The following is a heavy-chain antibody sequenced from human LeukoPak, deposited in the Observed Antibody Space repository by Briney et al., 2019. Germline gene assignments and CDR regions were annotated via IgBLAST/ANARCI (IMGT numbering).Heavy chain of an antibody. Sequence: ASVKVSCKASGYTFTSYDINWVRQATGQGLEWMGWMNPNSGNTGYAQKFQGRVTITRNTSISTAYMELSSLRSDDTALYYCVSDRRDYSGSCLDSWGQGTLVTVSS. V-gene: IGHV1-8*03. CDR1: GYTFTSYD. J-gene: IGHJ5*01. CDR2: MNPNSGNT. D-gene: IGHD5-12*01. CDR3: VSDRRDYSGSCLDS.